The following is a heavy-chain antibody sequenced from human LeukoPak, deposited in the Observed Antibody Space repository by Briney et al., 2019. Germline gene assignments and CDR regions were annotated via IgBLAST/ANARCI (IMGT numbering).Heavy chain of an antibody. CDR1: GFTFSSYW. CDR2: INGDGSTT. V-gene: IGHV3-74*01. CDR3: ALSNWFDP. Sequence: GGSLRLSCAASGFTFSSYWMSWVRQAPGKGPVWVSRINGDGSTTNYADSVKGRFTISRDNAKNTLYLQMNSLRAEDTAIYYCALSNWFDPWGQGTLVTVSS. J-gene: IGHJ5*02.